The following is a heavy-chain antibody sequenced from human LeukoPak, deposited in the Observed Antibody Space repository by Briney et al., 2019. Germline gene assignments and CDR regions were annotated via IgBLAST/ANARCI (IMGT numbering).Heavy chain of an antibody. CDR3: ARDSRGFRYFDY. V-gene: IGHV3-53*01. J-gene: IGHJ4*02. CDR1: GFTVSSNY. CDR2: IYSGGST. Sequence: GGSLRLSCAASGFTVSSNYMSWVHQAPGKGLEWVSVIYSGGSTYYADSVKGRFTISRDNSKNTLYLQMNSLRAEDTAVYYCARDSRGFRYFDYWGQGTLVTVSS. D-gene: IGHD3-10*01.